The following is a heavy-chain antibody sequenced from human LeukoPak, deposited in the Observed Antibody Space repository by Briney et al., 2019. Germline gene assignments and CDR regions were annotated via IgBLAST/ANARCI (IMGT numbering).Heavy chain of an antibody. Sequence: PSETLSLTCAVSGDSISSPNWWSRVRQPPGKGLEWIGEISHIGNTNYNASLESRVTISLDKSKNQFSLKLSSVTAADTAVYFCARVTGTTPFDYWGQGTLVTVSS. V-gene: IGHV4-4*02. CDR1: GDSISSPNW. D-gene: IGHD1-1*01. CDR2: ISHIGNT. CDR3: ARVTGTTPFDY. J-gene: IGHJ4*02.